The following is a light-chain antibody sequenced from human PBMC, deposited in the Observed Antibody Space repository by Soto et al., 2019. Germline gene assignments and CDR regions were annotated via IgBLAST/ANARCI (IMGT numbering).Light chain of an antibody. CDR3: ATWDDSLKGPV. J-gene: IGLJ3*02. CDR2: TNN. V-gene: IGLV1-44*01. Sequence: QSVLTQPPSVSGTPGQRGTISCSGSSSNIGSKPINWYQHLPGTAPKLLIFTNNRRPSGVPDRFSGSKSGTSGSLAITGLQSDDEADYYCATWDDSLKGPVFGGGTKLTVL. CDR1: SSNIGSKP.